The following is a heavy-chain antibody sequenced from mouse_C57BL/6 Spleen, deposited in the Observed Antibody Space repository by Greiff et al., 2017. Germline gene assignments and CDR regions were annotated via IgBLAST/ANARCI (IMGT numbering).Heavy chain of an antibody. D-gene: IGHD1-1*01. CDR3: GNSTICDSMAY. J-gene: IGHJ3*01. CDR2: ISTYYGDA. CDR1: GYTFTDYA. Sequence: QVQLQQSGPELVRPGVSVKFSCMGSGYTFTDYAMHWVKQSHAKSLEWIGVISTYYGDASYNQKFKDKATKTVDKSASTAYMELARLTSEDSAVYNWGNSTICDSMAYWGQGTLVTVSA. V-gene: IGHV1-67*01.